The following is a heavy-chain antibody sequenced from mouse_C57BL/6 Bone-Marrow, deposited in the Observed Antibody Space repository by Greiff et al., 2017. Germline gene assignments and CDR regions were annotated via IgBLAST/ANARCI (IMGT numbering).Heavy chain of an antibody. J-gene: IGHJ2*01. CDR1: GFTFSSYA. V-gene: IGHV5-4*01. Sequence: EVQLQESGGGLVKPGGSLKLSCAASGFTFSSYAMSWVRQTPEKRLEWVATISDGGSYTYYPDNVKGRFTISRDNAKNNLYLQMSHLKSEDTAKYYCARVRFDYWGQGTTLTVSS. CDR2: ISDGGSYT. CDR3: ARVRFDY.